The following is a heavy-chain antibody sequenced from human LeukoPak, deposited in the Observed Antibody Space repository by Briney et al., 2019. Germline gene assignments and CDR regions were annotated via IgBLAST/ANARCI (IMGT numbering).Heavy chain of an antibody. V-gene: IGHV1-2*02. D-gene: IGHD1-7*01. J-gene: IGHJ5*02. CDR2: INPNSGGT. CDR1: GYTFTGYY. CDR3: ARPPTQYNWNYAVNWLDP. Sequence: GASVKVSCKASGYTFTGYYMHWVRQAPGQGLEWMGWINPNSGGTNYAQKFQGRVTMTRDTSISTAYMELSRLRSDDTAVYYCARPPTQYNWNYAVNWLDPWGQGTLVTVSS.